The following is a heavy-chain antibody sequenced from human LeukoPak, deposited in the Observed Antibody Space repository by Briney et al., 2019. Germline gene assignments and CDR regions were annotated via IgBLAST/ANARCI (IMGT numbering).Heavy chain of an antibody. V-gene: IGHV3-30*18. J-gene: IGHJ4*02. CDR3: AKEGDFWSGYPTAFLDY. CDR2: ISYDGSNK. CDR1: GFTFSSYG. D-gene: IGHD3-3*01. Sequence: GGSLRLSCAASGFTFSSYGMHWVRQAPGKGLEWVAVISYDGSNKYYADSVKGRFTISRDNSKNTLYLQMNSLRAEDTAVYYCAKEGDFWSGYPTAFLDYWGQGTLVTVSS.